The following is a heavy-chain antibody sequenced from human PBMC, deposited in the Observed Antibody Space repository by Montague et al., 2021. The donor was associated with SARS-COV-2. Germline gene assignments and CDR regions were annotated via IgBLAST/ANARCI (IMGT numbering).Heavy chain of an antibody. J-gene: IGHJ3*02. D-gene: IGHD3-22*01. Sequence: TLSLTCTVSGGSISSDGYYWIWIRPHPGKDLNWFRYFYYSTSSYYTPSLKSTVTISVDTSKNQLSLKLSSVTAADTALYYCARARITMIVVVNAFDIWGQGTMVTVSS. V-gene: IGHV4-31*01. CDR1: GGSISSDGYY. CDR2: FYYSTSS. CDR3: ARARITMIVVVNAFDI.